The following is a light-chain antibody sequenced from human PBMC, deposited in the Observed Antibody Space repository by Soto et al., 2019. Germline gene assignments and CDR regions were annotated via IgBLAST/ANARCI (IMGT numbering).Light chain of an antibody. Sequence: HSAPTQPASVSGSPGQSIAISCTGTSSDLGAYDYVSWYQQQPDKAPKLIIYEVTKRPSGVSNRFSGSKSGNTASLTISGLQPEDEADYYCSSHTSGNTRVFGTGTKLTVL. CDR2: EVT. CDR3: SSHTSGNTRV. CDR1: SSDLGAYDY. V-gene: IGLV2-14*01. J-gene: IGLJ1*01.